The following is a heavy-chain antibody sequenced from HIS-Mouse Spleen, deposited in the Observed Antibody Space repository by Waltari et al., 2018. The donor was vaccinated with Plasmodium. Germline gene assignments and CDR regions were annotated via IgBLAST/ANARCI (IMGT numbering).Heavy chain of an antibody. D-gene: IGHD2-15*01. CDR2: INHSGST. J-gene: IGHJ4*02. Sequence: QVQLQQWGAGLLKPSETLSLTCAVYGGSFSGYYWSWIRQPPGKGLEWIGEINHSGSTNYNPSLKSRVTISVDTSKNQFSLKLSSVTAADTAVYCCARGVGYCSGGSCDHYFDYWGQGTLVTVSS. V-gene: IGHV4-34*01. CDR1: GGSFSGYY. CDR3: ARGVGYCSGGSCDHYFDY.